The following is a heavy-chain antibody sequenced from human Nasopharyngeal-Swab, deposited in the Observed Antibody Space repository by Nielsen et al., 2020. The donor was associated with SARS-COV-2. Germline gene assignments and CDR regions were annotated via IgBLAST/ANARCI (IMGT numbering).Heavy chain of an antibody. D-gene: IGHD6-19*01. J-gene: IGHJ4*02. Sequence: GGSLRLSCAASGFTFSDYWMSWVRQAPGKGLEWVANIKQDGSEINYVDSVKGRFTISRDNARRSLDLQMNSLRAEDTAVYLCARGGWYPDYWGQGTLVTVSS. CDR3: ARGGWYPDY. CDR1: GFTFSDYW. V-gene: IGHV3-7*04. CDR2: IKQDGSEI.